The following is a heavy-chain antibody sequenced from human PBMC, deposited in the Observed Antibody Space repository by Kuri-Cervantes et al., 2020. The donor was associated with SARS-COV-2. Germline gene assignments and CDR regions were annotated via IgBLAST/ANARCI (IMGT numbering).Heavy chain of an antibody. Sequence: SETLSLTCTVSGGSISSYYWSWVRQPPGKGLEWIGEIYHSGSTNYNPSLKSRVTISVDKSKNQFSLKLSSVTAADTAVYYCASRPYSSGWFLHWGQGTLVTVSS. V-gene: IGHV4-59*12. D-gene: IGHD6-19*01. CDR2: IYHSGST. J-gene: IGHJ4*02. CDR3: ASRPYSSGWFLH. CDR1: GGSISSYY.